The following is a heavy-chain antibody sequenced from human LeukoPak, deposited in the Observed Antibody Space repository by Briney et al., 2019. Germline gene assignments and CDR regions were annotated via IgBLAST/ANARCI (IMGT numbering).Heavy chain of an antibody. CDR1: GFTFSSYM. J-gene: IGHJ4*02. CDR3: ARSLTTLTYEGY. V-gene: IGHV3-21*01. CDR2: INSGSTYT. Sequence: GGSLRLSCAASGFTFSSYMMNWVRQAPGKGLEWVSSINSGSTYTYYTESVKGRFTVSRDNAKNSLFLQVNSLRAEDTAIYYCARSLTTLTYEGYWGQGTLVTVSS. D-gene: IGHD1-1*01.